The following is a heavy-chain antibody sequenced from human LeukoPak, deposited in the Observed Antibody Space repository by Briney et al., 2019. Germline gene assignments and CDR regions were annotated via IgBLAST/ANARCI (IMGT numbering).Heavy chain of an antibody. J-gene: IGHJ2*01. CDR2: IWYDGTNT. CDR3: ARDKVYYYDSSGYSYYWYFDL. CDR1: GFTFSSYG. Sequence: GRSLRLSCAASGFTFSSYGMHWVRQAPGKGLEWVAVIWYDGTNTYYADSVKGRFTISRDNSKNTLYLQMNSLRAEDTAVYYCARDKVYYYDSSGYSYYWYFDLWGRGTLVTVSS. V-gene: IGHV3-33*01. D-gene: IGHD3-22*01.